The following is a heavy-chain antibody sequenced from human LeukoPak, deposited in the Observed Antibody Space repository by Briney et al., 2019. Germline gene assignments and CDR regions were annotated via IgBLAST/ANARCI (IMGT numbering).Heavy chain of an antibody. V-gene: IGHV1-46*01. CDR2: INPTGTGT. J-gene: IGHJ4*02. D-gene: IGHD2-8*02. CDR1: AYSFTNYY. Sequence: GASGKLCLYCSAYSFTNYYMHWVRLPPAQGHELMGLINPTGTGTNYAQKFRGRVTLTRGTSTTTVYMELSSLRSEDTAVYYCAREESGGYFDYWGQGTLVTVSS. CDR3: AREESGGYFDY.